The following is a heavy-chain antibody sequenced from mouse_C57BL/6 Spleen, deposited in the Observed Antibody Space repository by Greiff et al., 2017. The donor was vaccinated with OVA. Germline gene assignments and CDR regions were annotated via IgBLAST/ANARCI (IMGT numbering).Heavy chain of an antibody. CDR2: ISSGGSYT. CDR1: GFTFSSYG. J-gene: IGHJ2*01. Sequence: EVQLVESGGDLVKPGGSLKLSCAASGFTFSSYGMSWVRQTPDKRLEWVATISSGGSYTYYPDSVKGRFTISRDNAKNTLYLQMSSLKSEDTAMYYCARHDYGSSGDYWGQGTTLTVSS. CDR3: ARHDYGSSGDY. V-gene: IGHV5-6*01. D-gene: IGHD1-1*01.